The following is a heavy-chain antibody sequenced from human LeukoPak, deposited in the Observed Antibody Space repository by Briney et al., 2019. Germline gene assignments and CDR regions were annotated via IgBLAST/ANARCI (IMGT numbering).Heavy chain of an antibody. D-gene: IGHD3-22*01. CDR3: ARGLITMIETYYFDY. CDR2: IYSGGST. Sequence: GGSLRLSCAASGFTVSSNYMSWVRQAPGKGLEWVSVIYSGGSTYYADSVKGRFTISRDNSKNTPYLQMNSLRAEDTAAYYCARGLITMIETYYFDYWGQGTLVTVSS. V-gene: IGHV3-66*01. J-gene: IGHJ4*02. CDR1: GFTVSSNY.